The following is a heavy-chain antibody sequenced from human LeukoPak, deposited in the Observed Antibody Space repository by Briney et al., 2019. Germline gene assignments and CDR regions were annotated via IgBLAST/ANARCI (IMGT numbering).Heavy chain of an antibody. Sequence: GGSLRLSCAASGFTFSSYAMSWVRQAPGKGLEWVSAISGSGGSTYYADSVKGRFTVSRDNSKNTLYLQMNSLRAEDTAVYYCAKDRADYYGSGSYWFDPWGQGTLVTVSS. CDR1: GFTFSSYA. CDR3: AKDRADYYGSGSYWFDP. V-gene: IGHV3-23*01. D-gene: IGHD3-10*01. J-gene: IGHJ5*02. CDR2: ISGSGGST.